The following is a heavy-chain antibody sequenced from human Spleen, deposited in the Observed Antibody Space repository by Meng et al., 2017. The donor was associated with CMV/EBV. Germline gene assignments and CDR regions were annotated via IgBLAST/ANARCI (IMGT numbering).Heavy chain of an antibody. V-gene: IGHV3-23*01. CDR3: AKDGRVGYNYGSRFDL. D-gene: IGHD5-18*01. J-gene: IGHJ4*02. CDR2: ISGSGGST. CDR1: GFTFSSYA. Sequence: GESLKISCAASGFTFSSYAMSWVRQAPGKGLEWVSAISGSGGSTYYADSVKGRFTISRDNSNNTLYLQMNSLRAEDTAVYYCAKDGRVGYNYGSRFDLWGQGTLVTVSS.